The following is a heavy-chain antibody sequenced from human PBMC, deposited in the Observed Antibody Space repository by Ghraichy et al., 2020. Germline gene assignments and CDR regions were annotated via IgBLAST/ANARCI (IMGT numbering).Heavy chain of an antibody. Sequence: GGSLRLSCAASGFTFSNYNMNWVRQAPGKGLEWVSYISTSSSTIYYGDSVKGRFTISRDNAKNSLYLQMNSLRDEDTAVYYCARDVGVGDYYYYYGMDVWDQGTTVTVSS. CDR1: GFTFSNYN. CDR3: ARDVGVGDYYYYYGMDV. V-gene: IGHV3-48*02. D-gene: IGHD2-15*01. J-gene: IGHJ6*02. CDR2: ISTSSSTI.